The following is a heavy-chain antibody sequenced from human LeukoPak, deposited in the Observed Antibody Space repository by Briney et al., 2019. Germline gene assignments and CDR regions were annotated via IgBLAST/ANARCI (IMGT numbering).Heavy chain of an antibody. V-gene: IGHV1-8*01. J-gene: IGHJ4*02. Sequence: VASVKVSCKTSGYTFTSYNINWVRQAAGQGLEWMGWMNPDSGTRGYAQKFPGRVTMTRNTSINTAYMELSSLRSEDTAVYYCARVLARGRGRGSGSYYSFDYWGQGTLVTVSS. CDR2: MNPDSGTR. CDR3: ARVLARGRGRGSGSYYSFDY. D-gene: IGHD3-10*01. CDR1: GYTFTSYN.